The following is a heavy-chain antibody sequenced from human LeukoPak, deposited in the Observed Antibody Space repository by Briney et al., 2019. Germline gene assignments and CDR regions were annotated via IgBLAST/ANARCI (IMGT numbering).Heavy chain of an antibody. CDR3: ATEYWYRHDY. J-gene: IGHJ4*02. D-gene: IGHD6-13*01. CDR2: IDKDGSGT. Sequence: GGSLRLSCATSGFSFNYYFMAWVRQAPGKGLEWLATIDKDGSGTEYIDSVRGRFTISRDNTKKSIHLQMSSLSADDTAVYFCATEYWYRHDYWGQGTLVTVSS. CDR1: GFSFNYYF. V-gene: IGHV3-7*01.